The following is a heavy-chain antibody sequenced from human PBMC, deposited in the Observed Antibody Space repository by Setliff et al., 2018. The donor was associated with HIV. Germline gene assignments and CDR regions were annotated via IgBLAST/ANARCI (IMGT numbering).Heavy chain of an antibody. CDR3: ARDHCSSSGCYEYYYYGMDV. J-gene: IGHJ6*02. Sequence: GASVKVSCKASGYTFTGYYMHWVRQAPGQGLEWMGWINPNSGGTTYAQKFQGRVTMTRDTSISTAYMEVGRLRSDDTAVYYCARDHCSSSGCYEYYYYGMDVWGQGTTVTVSS. D-gene: IGHD2-2*01. CDR2: INPNSGGT. CDR1: GYTFTGYY. V-gene: IGHV1-2*02.